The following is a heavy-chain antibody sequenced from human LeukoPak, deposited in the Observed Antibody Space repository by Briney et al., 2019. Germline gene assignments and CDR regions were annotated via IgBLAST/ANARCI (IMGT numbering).Heavy chain of an antibody. CDR1: GFTFSSYG. CDR2: IWNDGSNK. CDR3: ARWAAVDTGWLDP. J-gene: IGHJ5*02. Sequence: PGGSLRLSCAASGFTFSSYGMHWVRQGPGKGLERVAVIWNDGSNKYYADSVKGRFTISRDNSKNTLYLQMNSLRAEDTAAYYCARWAAVDTGWLDPWGQGTLVTVSS. V-gene: IGHV3-33*01. D-gene: IGHD6-13*01.